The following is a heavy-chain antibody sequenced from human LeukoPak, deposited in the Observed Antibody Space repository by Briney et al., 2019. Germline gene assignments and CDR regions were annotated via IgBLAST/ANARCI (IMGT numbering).Heavy chain of an antibody. J-gene: IGHJ6*03. D-gene: IGHD3-10*01. CDR1: GGSFSGYY. V-gene: IGHV4-34*01. CDR3: ARGHRGYYYYMDV. CDR2: INQSGST. Sequence: PSETLSLTCAVYGGSFSGYYWSWIRQPPGKGLEWVGEINQSGSTNYYPSLKRRRTISVDPSKNQFALKLSSVTAADTAVYYCARGHRGYYYYMDVWGKGTTVTVSS.